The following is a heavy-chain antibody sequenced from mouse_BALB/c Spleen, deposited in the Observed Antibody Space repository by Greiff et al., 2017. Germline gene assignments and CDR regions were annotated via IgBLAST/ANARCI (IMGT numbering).Heavy chain of an antibody. D-gene: IGHD2-4*01. J-gene: IGHJ4*01. CDR1: GYTFTSYV. CDR3: ASHYEYTAMDY. CDR2: INPYNDGT. V-gene: IGHV1-14*01. Sequence: VQLQQSGPELVKPGASVKMSCKASGYTFTSYVMHWVKQKPGQGLEWIGYINPYNDGTKYNEKFKGKATLTSDKSSSTAYMELSSLTSEDSAVYYCASHYEYTAMDYWGQETSDTVSS.